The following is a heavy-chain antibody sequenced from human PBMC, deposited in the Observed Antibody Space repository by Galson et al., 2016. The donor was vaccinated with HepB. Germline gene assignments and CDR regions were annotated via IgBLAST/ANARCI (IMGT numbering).Heavy chain of an antibody. CDR2: IWSDGSNT. V-gene: IGHV3-33*01. Sequence: SLRLSCAASGFIFNSYGMHWVRQAPGKGLEWVAVIWSDGSNTYYADSVKGRFTISRDNSKNTLYLQMNSLRAEDTAVYYCASSNTVAGAANYYYYGMDLWGQGTTVTVSS. CDR1: GFIFNSYG. CDR3: ASSNTVAGAANYYYYGMDL. D-gene: IGHD6-19*01. J-gene: IGHJ6*02.